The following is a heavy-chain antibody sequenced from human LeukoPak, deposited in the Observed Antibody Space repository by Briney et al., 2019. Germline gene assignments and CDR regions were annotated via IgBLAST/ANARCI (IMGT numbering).Heavy chain of an antibody. CDR1: GFTFSSYG. CDR3: ARAFGDYVSSYFDY. V-gene: IGHV3-33*01. D-gene: IGHD4-17*01. Sequence: GGSLRLSCAASGFTFSSYGMHWVRQAPGKGLEWVAVIWYDGSNKYYADSVKGRFTISRDNSENTLYLQMNSLRAEDTAVYYCARAFGDYVSSYFDYWGQGTLVTVSS. CDR2: IWYDGSNK. J-gene: IGHJ4*02.